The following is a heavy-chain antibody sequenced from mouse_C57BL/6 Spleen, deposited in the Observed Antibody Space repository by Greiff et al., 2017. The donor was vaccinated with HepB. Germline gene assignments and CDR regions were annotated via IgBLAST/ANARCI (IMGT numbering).Heavy chain of an antibody. V-gene: IGHV1-50*01. CDR3: ARFDYDEGFAY. J-gene: IGHJ3*01. D-gene: IGHD2-4*01. CDR1: GYTFTSYW. Sequence: QVQLQQPGAVLVKPGASVKLSCKASGYTFTSYWMQWVKQRPGQGLEWIGEIDPSDSYTNYNQKFKGKATLTVDTSSSTAYMQLSSLTSEDSAVYYCARFDYDEGFAYWGQGTLVTVSA. CDR2: IDPSDSYT.